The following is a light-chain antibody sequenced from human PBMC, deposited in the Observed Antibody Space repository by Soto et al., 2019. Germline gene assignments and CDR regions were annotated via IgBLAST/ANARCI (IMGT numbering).Light chain of an antibody. Sequence: EIVLTQSPATLSLSPGERATLSCRASQSVSTYLAWYQQKPGQAPRLLIYDASSRATGIPARFSGSGSGTEFTLTISSLEPEDFAVYYGQQRSRWPVTFGQGTRVEIK. CDR3: QQRSRWPVT. CDR1: QSVSTY. CDR2: DAS. J-gene: IGKJ1*01. V-gene: IGKV3-11*01.